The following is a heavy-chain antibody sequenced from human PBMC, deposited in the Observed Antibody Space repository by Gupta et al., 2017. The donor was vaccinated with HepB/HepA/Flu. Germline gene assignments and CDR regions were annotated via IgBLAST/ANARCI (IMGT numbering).Heavy chain of an antibody. CDR1: GGSFSGYD. D-gene: IGHD5-18*01. Sequence: QVLLQLWGAGMLEPSATLSLTCGFYGGSFSGYDWSWIRQTPEKGLEWIGEISHSGSRKYNPSLKSRVTISVDMSNSRISLRLTSVTAADTAVYYCTRGGYNFGYYGGLDPWGQGTLVTVSS. CDR2: ISHSGSR. V-gene: IGHV4-34*01. CDR3: TRGGYNFGYYGGLDP. J-gene: IGHJ5*02.